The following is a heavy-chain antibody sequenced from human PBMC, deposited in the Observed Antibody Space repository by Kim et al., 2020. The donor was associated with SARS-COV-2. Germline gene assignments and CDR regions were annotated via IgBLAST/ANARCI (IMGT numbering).Heavy chain of an antibody. D-gene: IGHD2-15*01. Sequence: GGSLRLSCAASGFTFSSYGMHGVRQAPGKGLEWVAVISYDGSNKYYADSVKGRFTISRDNSKNTLYLQMNSLRAEDTAVYYCAKSAATRYYYYGMDVWGQGATATVSS. J-gene: IGHJ6*02. V-gene: IGHV3-30*18. CDR1: GFTFSSYG. CDR3: AKSAATRYYYYGMDV. CDR2: ISYDGSNK.